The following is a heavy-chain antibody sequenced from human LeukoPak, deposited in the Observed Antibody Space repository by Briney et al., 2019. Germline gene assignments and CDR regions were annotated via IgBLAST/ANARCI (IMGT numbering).Heavy chain of an antibody. CDR1: GYTFTSYY. J-gene: IGHJ3*02. V-gene: IGHV1-46*01. D-gene: IGHD3-22*01. CDR2: INPSGGST. CDR3: ARDVTYYYDTSGYPRVFDI. Sequence: ASVKVSCKASGYTFTSYYMHWVRQAPGQGLEWMGIINPSGGSTSYAQKFQGRVTMTRDTSASTAYMELSSLRSEDTAVYYCARDVTYYYDTSGYPRVFDIWGQGTMVTVSS.